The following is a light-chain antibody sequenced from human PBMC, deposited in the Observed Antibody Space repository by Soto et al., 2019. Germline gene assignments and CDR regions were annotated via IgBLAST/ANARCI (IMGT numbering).Light chain of an antibody. J-gene: IGLJ1*01. V-gene: IGLV2-8*01. Sequence: QSVLTQPPSASGSPGQSVTISCTGTSSDVGGYNFVSWYQHHPGKAPKLIIYEVNKRPSGVPNRFSGSKSGNTASLTVSGLQAVYEADYYCKSYVGSNIYFFGTGTKVTV. CDR2: EVN. CDR3: KSYVGSNIYF. CDR1: SSDVGGYNF.